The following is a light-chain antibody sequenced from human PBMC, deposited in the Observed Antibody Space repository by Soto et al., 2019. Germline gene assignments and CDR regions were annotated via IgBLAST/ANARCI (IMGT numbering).Light chain of an antibody. Sequence: DIQMTQSPSTLSASVGDRVTITCRASQSISNWLAWHQQKPGKAPKLLMYRASSLESGVPSRFSGSGSGTEFTLTISGLQPDDFATYYCQQYNNYPPFGQGTKVDIX. CDR2: RAS. CDR3: QQYNNYPP. V-gene: IGKV1-5*03. CDR1: QSISNW. J-gene: IGKJ1*01.